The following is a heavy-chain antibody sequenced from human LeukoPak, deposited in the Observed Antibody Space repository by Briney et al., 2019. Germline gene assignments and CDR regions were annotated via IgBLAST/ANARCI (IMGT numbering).Heavy chain of an antibody. CDR2: ISSSSSYI. V-gene: IGHV3-21*01. Sequence: GGSLRLSCTASGFTFNTYAMSWVRQAPGKGLEWVSSISSSSSYIYYADSVKGRFTISRDNAKNSLYLQMNSLRAEDTAVYYCARDSNGDYATYFDYWGQGTLVTVSS. CDR3: ARDSNGDYATYFDY. CDR1: GFTFNTYA. D-gene: IGHD4-17*01. J-gene: IGHJ4*02.